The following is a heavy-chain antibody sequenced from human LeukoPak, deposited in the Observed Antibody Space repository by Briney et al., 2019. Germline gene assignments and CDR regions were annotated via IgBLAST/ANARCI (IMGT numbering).Heavy chain of an antibody. CDR3: ARDNREMVKIYYYYGMDV. J-gene: IGHJ6*02. D-gene: IGHD5-24*01. V-gene: IGHV3-48*02. Sequence: PGGSLRLSCAASGFTFSTYSMNWVRQAPGRGLEWVSYISSSSGTIYYADSVKGRFTISRDNAKNSLYLQMNRLRDEDTAVYYCARDNREMVKIYYYYGMDVWGQGTTVTVSS. CDR2: ISSSSGTI. CDR1: GFTFSTYS.